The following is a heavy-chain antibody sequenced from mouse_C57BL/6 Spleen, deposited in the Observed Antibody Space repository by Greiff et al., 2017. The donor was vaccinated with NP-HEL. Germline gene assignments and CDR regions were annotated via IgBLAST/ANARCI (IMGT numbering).Heavy chain of an antibody. D-gene: IGHD2-3*01. Sequence: VQLQQSGAELVRPGASVTLSCKASGYTFTDYEMHWVKQTPVHGLEWIGAIDPETGGTAYNQKFKGKAILTADKSSSTAYMELRSLTSEDSAVYYCTRGGLYDGYYLAYWGQGTLVTVSA. V-gene: IGHV1-15*01. J-gene: IGHJ3*01. CDR3: TRGGLYDGYYLAY. CDR1: GYTFTDYE. CDR2: IDPETGGT.